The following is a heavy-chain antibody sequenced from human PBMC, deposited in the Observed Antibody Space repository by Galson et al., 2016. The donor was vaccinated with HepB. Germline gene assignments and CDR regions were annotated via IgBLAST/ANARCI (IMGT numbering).Heavy chain of an antibody. CDR3: ASAYYHYYYYYAMDV. V-gene: IGHV3-30*04. Sequence: SLRLSCAVSGFNFNHYSMNWVRQAPGKGLEWLATISDDGSIEYYGDSVKGRFTISRDSSRNTLYLVMNSLRAGDTAIYYCASAYYHYYYYYAMDVWGQGTTVTVSS. D-gene: IGHD1-26*01. CDR2: ISDDGSIE. CDR1: GFNFNHYS. J-gene: IGHJ6*02.